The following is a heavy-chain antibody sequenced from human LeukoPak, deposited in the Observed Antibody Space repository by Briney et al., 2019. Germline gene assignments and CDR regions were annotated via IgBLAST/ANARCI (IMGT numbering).Heavy chain of an antibody. CDR3: ARDRGTWNDDGFDY. V-gene: IGHV4-61*02. CDR1: GGSISSGSYY. J-gene: IGHJ4*02. Sequence: PSETLSLTCTVSGGSISSGSYYWGWIRQPAGKGLEWIGRIYISGSTNYNPSLKSRVTMSVDTSKNQFSLKLSSVTAADTAVYYCARDRGTWNDDGFDYWGQGTLVTVSS. D-gene: IGHD1-1*01. CDR2: IYISGST.